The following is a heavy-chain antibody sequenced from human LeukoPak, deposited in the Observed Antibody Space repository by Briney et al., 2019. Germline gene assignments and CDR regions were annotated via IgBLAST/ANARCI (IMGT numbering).Heavy chain of an antibody. CDR2: ISSSGSTI. Sequence: GGSLRLYCAASGFTFSDYYMSWIREAPGKGLEPFSYISSSGSTIYYADSVKGRFTISRDNAKNSLYLQMNSLRAEDTAVYYCARLPRRGYSYGIVDYWGQGTLVTVSS. J-gene: IGHJ4*02. CDR1: GFTFSDYY. CDR3: ARLPRRGYSYGIVDY. V-gene: IGHV3-11*01. D-gene: IGHD5-18*01.